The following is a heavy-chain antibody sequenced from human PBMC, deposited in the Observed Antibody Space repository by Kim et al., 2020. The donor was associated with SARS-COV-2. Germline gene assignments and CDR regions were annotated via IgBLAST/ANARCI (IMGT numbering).Heavy chain of an antibody. V-gene: IGHV3-21*01. J-gene: IGHJ4*02. CDR1: GVTFSSYS. CDR3: AREPSDTVMADY. CDR2: ISSSSYI. D-gene: IGHD5-18*01. Sequence: GGSLRLSCAASGVTFSSYSMNWVRQAPGKGLEWASSISSSSYIYYADSVKGRFTISRDNAKNSLYLQMNSLRAEDTAVYYCAREPSDTVMADYWGQGTL.